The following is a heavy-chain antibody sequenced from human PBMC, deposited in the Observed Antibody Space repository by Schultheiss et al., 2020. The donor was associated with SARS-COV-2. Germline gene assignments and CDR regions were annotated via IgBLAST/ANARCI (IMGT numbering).Heavy chain of an antibody. D-gene: IGHD2-15*01. CDR3: ARHEPDCSGGSCYSLFDY. Sequence: SETLSLTCTVSGGSISSYYWSWIRQPPGKGLEWIGYIYYSGSTNYNPSLKSRVTISVDTSKNQFSLKLSSVTAADTAVYYCARHEPDCSGGSCYSLFDYWGQGTLVTVSS. CDR1: GGSISSYY. J-gene: IGHJ4*02. V-gene: IGHV4-59*08. CDR2: IYYSGST.